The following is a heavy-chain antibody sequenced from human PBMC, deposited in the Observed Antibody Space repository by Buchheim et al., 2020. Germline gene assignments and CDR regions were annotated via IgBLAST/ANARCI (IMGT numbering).Heavy chain of an antibody. CDR3: AREGEGSRFLEWLSNPNWFDP. J-gene: IGHJ5*02. Sequence: QVQLVQSGAEVKKPGSSVKVSCKASGGTFSSYAISWVRQAPGQGLEWMGGIIPIFGTANYAQKFQGRVTITADESTTTAYMELSSLRSEDTAVYYCAREGEGSRFLEWLSNPNWFDPWGQGTL. CDR2: IIPIFGTA. V-gene: IGHV1-69*01. D-gene: IGHD3-3*01. CDR1: GGTFSSYA.